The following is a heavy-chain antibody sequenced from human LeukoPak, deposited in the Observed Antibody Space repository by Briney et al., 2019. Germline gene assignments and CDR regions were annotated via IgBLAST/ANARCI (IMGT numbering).Heavy chain of an antibody. Sequence: SETLSLTCTVSGGSISSSSYYWGWIRQPPGKGLEWIGSIYYSGSTYYNPSLKSRVTISVDTSKNQFSLKLSSVTAADTAEYYCARHRFAYLEPAANYFDYWGQGTLVTVSS. CDR1: GGSISSSSYY. CDR2: IYYSGST. J-gene: IGHJ4*02. V-gene: IGHV4-39*01. CDR3: ARHRFAYLEPAANYFDY. D-gene: IGHD2-2*01.